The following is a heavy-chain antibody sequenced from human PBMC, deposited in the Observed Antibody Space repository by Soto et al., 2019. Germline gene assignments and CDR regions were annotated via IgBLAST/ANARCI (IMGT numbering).Heavy chain of an antibody. V-gene: IGHV3-23*01. D-gene: IGHD2-21*02. CDR1: GFTFSCYA. CDR3: AQISYCAVDCSTYY. J-gene: IGHJ4*02. Sequence: PWGSLGIACVYSGFTFSCYAMTWVRQAPGKGLEWVSSFGSDISGGAGTTYYADSVKGRFTISRDNSKNTLFLHVNSLRAEDTAVYFRAQISYCAVDCSTYYWGQGTMVTVSS. CDR2: FGSDISGGAGTT.